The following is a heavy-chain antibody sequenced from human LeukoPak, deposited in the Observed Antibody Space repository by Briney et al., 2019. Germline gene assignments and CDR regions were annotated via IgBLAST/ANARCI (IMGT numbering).Heavy chain of an antibody. CDR1: GGTFISYA. Sequence: SVKVSCKASGGTFISYAISWVRQAPGQGLEWMGRIIPILGIANYAQKFQGRVTITADKSTSTAYMELSSLRSEDTAVYYCARGIVVVPAAISYYGMDVWGQGTTVTVSS. V-gene: IGHV1-69*04. J-gene: IGHJ6*02. D-gene: IGHD2-2*02. CDR3: ARGIVVVPAAISYYGMDV. CDR2: IIPILGIA.